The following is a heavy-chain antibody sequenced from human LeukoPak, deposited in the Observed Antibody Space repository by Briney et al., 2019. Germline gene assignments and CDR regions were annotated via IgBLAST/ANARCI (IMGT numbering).Heavy chain of an antibody. Sequence: GGSLRLSCAASGFTFSSYSMNWVRQAPGKGLKWISSISSSTSYIYYADSVKGRFTISRDNAKNSLYLQMNSLRDEDTAVYYCARTWGATYYDFWSGYSGFDYWGQGTLVTVSS. CDR2: ISSSTSYI. D-gene: IGHD3-3*01. V-gene: IGHV3-21*01. CDR3: ARTWGATYYDFWSGYSGFDY. J-gene: IGHJ4*02. CDR1: GFTFSSYS.